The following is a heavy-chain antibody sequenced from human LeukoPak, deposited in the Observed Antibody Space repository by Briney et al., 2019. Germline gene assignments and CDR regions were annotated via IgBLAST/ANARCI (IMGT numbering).Heavy chain of an antibody. CDR3: AREGTHDAFDV. J-gene: IGHJ3*01. CDR2: IYYSGST. CDR1: DGSISSYY. D-gene: IGHD1-14*01. V-gene: IGHV4-59*01. Sequence: SETLSLTCTVSDGSISSYYWSWIRQPPGKGLEWIGYIYYSGSTNYNPSLKSRVTISVNTSKNQFSLKLSSVTAADTAVYFCAREGTHDAFDVWGQGTMFTVSS.